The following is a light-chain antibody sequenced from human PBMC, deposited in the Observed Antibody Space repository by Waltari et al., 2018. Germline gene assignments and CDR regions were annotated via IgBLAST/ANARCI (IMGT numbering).Light chain of an antibody. J-gene: IGLJ3*02. CDR1: SRDIGFSNS. Sequence: QSALTPPASVSGSPGQLITIPCTGTSRDIGFSNSASWYQQPPGKAPKLMIYDVSERPSGVSNRFSGSKSGNTASLTISGLQAEDEADYYCNSYAGSSSWVFGGGTKLTVL. CDR2: DVS. CDR3: NSYAGSSSWV. V-gene: IGLV2-14*01.